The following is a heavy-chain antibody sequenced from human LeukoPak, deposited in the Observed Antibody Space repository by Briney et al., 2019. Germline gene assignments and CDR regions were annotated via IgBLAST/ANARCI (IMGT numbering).Heavy chain of an antibody. V-gene: IGHV4-39*01. CDR3: ARRHHDFWRLFDS. D-gene: IGHD3-3*01. CDR1: GGSITSTTYY. CDR2: IHSNGNT. J-gene: IGHJ4*02. Sequence: NPSETLSLTCAVSGGSITSTTYYWGWIRQPPGKGLEWIGRIHSNGNTYYNPSLESRVTISVDTSKNQFSLKLSSVTAADSAVYYCARRHHDFWRLFDSWGQGTLVTVSS.